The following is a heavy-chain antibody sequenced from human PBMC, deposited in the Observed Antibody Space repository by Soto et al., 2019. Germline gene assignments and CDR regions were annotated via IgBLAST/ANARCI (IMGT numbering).Heavy chain of an antibody. CDR2: ISGSGGTT. J-gene: IGHJ4*01. V-gene: IGHV3-23*01. CDR3: AKGETTVVTDFDY. D-gene: IGHD4-17*01. Sequence: EVQLLESGGGLVQPGGSLRLSCAASGFTFSTYAMSWVRQAQGKGLEWVSTISGSGGTTYYADSVKGRFIICRDKSKNSLFLQMNSLRVEDTAFYYCAKGETTVVTDFDYWGHGALVTVSS. CDR1: GFTFSTYA.